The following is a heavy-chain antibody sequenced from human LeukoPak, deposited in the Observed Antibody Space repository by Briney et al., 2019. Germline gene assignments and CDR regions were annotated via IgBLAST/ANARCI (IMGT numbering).Heavy chain of an antibody. CDR3: ARGSADGDYLFY. CDR1: GFTFSSYE. V-gene: IGHV3-48*03. J-gene: IGHJ4*02. CDR2: ISSSGNTI. D-gene: IGHD4-17*01. Sequence: GGSLRLSCAASGFTFSSYEMNWVRQAPGKGLDWVSYISSSGNTIYYADSVKGRFTISRDNAKNSLYLQMNSLRAEDTAVYYCARGSADGDYLFYWGQGTLVTLSS.